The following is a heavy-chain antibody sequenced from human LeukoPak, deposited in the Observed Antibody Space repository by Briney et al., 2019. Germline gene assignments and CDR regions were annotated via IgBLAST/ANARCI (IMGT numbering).Heavy chain of an antibody. J-gene: IGHJ5*02. D-gene: IGHD5-18*01. CDR2: IYYSGST. CDR3: ARDLGYSYGLGPWFDP. CDR1: GGSISSGGYY. Sequence: SETLSLTCTVSGGSISSGGYYWSWIRQHPGKGLEWIGYIYYSGSTYYNPSLKSRVTISADTSKNQFSLRLSSVTAADTAVYYCARDLGYSYGLGPWFDPWGQGTLVTVSS. V-gene: IGHV4-31*03.